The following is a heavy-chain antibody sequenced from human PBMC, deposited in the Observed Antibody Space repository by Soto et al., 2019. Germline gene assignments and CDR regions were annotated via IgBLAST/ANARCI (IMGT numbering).Heavy chain of an antibody. CDR3: ARGNSFCQQLANTSNWLDP. CDR1: GYTFTSYG. CDR2: ISAYNGNT. D-gene: IGHD6-13*01. Sequence: ASVKVSCKASGYTFTSYGISWVRQAPGQGLEWMGWISAYNGNTNYAQKLQGRVTMTRDTSTSTAYMELRSLRSEDTAVYYCARGNSFCQQLANTSNWLDPWGQGTLVTVSS. V-gene: IGHV1-18*01. J-gene: IGHJ5*02.